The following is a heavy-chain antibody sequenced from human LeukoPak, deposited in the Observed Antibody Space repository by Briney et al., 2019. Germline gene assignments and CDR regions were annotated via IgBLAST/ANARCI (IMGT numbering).Heavy chain of an antibody. J-gene: IGHJ5*02. CDR1: GYSISSVDYY. Sequence: PSETLSLTCTVSGYSISSVDYYWSWLRQPPGKGLEWIGYIYYSGTTSYNPSLKSRLTMSLDTSKSQFSLKLTSVTAADTAVYYCASAGVIGDWFDPWGQGTLVTVSS. V-gene: IGHV4-30-4*08. CDR3: ASAGVIGDWFDP. CDR2: IYYSGTT. D-gene: IGHD2-21*01.